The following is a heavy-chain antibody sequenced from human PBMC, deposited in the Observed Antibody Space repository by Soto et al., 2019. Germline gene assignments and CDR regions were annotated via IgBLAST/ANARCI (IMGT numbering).Heavy chain of an antibody. CDR2: ISYDGSNK. D-gene: IGHD1-26*01. V-gene: IGHV3-30*18. J-gene: IGHJ3*02. CDR1: GFTFSSYG. CDR3: AKDAFIVGATPSNAFDI. Sequence: QVQLVESGGGVVQPGRSLRLSCAASGFTFSSYGMHWVRQAPGKGLEWVAVISYDGSNKYYADSVKGRFTISRDNSKNTLYLQMNSLRAGDTAVYYCAKDAFIVGATPSNAFDIWGQGTMVTVSS.